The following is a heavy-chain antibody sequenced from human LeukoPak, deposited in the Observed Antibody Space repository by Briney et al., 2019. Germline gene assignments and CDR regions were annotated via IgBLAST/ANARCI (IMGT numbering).Heavy chain of an antibody. CDR3: ARDHQSTGTFDY. CDR2: IYYSGST. CDR1: GGSISSYY. Sequence: KPSETLSLTCTVSGGSISSYYWSWIRQPPGKGLEWIGYIYYSGSTNYNPSLKSRVTISVDTSKNQFSLKLSSVTAADTAVYYCARDHQSTGTFDYWGQGTLVTVSS. J-gene: IGHJ4*02. D-gene: IGHD1-7*01. V-gene: IGHV4-59*01.